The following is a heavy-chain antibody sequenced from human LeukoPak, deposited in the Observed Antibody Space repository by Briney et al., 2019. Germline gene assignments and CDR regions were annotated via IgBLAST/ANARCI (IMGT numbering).Heavy chain of an antibody. CDR2: MNSDGSST. V-gene: IGHV3-74*01. D-gene: IGHD2-8*01. CDR3: ARANIVLMVYASYYFDY. CDR1: VFPFSSYW. J-gene: IGHJ4*02. Sequence: GGSLRLSCAASVFPFSSYWMHWVRQAPGKGLVWVSRMNSDGSSTSYADSVEGRFTISRDNAKNTLYLQMNSLRAEDTAVYYCARANIVLMVYASYYFDYWGQGTLVTVSS.